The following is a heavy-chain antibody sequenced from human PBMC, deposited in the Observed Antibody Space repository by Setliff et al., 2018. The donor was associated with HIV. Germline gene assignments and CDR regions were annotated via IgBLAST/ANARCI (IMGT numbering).Heavy chain of an antibody. CDR2: IHTSGST. Sequence: SETLSLTCAVSGDSMSGYYWSWIRQSPGRKLEWIGYIHTSGSTNYNPSLKSRVTISLDTSNDRFSLRLSSVTAADTAVYYCARAPTGELDFWGQGTLVTVSS. V-gene: IGHV4-4*08. CDR1: GDSMSGYY. J-gene: IGHJ4*02. CDR3: ARAPTGELDF. D-gene: IGHD7-27*01.